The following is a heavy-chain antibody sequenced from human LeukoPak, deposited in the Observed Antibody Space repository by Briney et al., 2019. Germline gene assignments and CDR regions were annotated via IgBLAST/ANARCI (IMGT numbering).Heavy chain of an antibody. CDR2: INQDGSEK. CDR3: ARAAGYKSFDC. J-gene: IGHJ4*02. V-gene: IGHV3-7*05. D-gene: IGHD1-14*01. Sequence: PGGSLRLSCEASGFIFGNYWMNWVRQAPGKGLEWVANINQDGSEKYYVDSVKGRFTISRDNAKNSLYLQMNSLRADEDTAVYYCARAAGYKSFDCWGQGTLVTVSS. CDR1: GFIFGNYW.